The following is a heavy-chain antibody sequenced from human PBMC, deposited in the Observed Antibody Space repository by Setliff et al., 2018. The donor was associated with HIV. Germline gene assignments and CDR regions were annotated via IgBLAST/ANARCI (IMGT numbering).Heavy chain of an antibody. CDR3: AKDWGSRLSYSFYYMDV. CDR1: GFTFTSYA. V-gene: IGHV3-23*01. D-gene: IGHD3-16*01. CDR2: IRGSGGNT. Sequence: PGGSLRLSWAASGFTFTSYAMSWVRQAPGKGLEWVSVIRGSGGNTYYADSVKGRFTISRDNSRNTLYLQMNSLRTEDTAVYYCAKDWGSRLSYSFYYMDVWGKGTTVTVSS. J-gene: IGHJ6*03.